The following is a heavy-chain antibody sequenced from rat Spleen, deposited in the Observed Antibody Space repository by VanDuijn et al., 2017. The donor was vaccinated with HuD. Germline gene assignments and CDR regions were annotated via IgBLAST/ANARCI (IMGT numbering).Heavy chain of an antibody. J-gene: IGHJ3*01. Sequence: EVQLQESGPGLVKPSQSLSLTCSVTGYSITSNYWGWIRKFPGNKMEWMGYINSAGSTLYNPSLKSRISITRDTSKNQFFLQVNSVTTEDTATYYCARSDGTHYYLPFADWGQGTLVTASS. V-gene: IGHV3-3*01. CDR3: ARSDGTHYYLPFAD. CDR2: INSAGST. CDR1: GYSITSNY. D-gene: IGHD1-12*02.